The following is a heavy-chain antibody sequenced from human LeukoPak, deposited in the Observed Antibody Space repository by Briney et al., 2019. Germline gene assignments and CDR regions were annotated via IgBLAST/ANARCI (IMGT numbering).Heavy chain of an antibody. Sequence: GGSLRLSCAASGFIFSSYSMNWVRQAPGKGLEWVSSISSSSSYIYYADSVKGRFTISRDNAKNSLYLQMNSLRAEDTAVYYCARVIGDTAMVPNYYCYYGMDVWGKGTTVTVSS. CDR2: ISSSSSYI. J-gene: IGHJ6*04. D-gene: IGHD5-18*01. CDR3: ARVIGDTAMVPNYYCYYGMDV. V-gene: IGHV3-21*01. CDR1: GFIFSSYS.